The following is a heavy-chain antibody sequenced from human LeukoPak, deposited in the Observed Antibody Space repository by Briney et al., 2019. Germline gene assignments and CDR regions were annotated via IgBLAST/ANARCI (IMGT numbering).Heavy chain of an antibody. J-gene: IGHJ4*02. CDR1: GGSFSGYY. Sequence: KPSETLSLTCAVYGGSFSGYYWSWIRQPPGKGLEWIGEINHSGSTNYNPSLKSRVTMSVDTSKNQFSLKLSSVTAADTAVYYCARDRPTYYYDSSGPFDYWGQGTLVTVSS. V-gene: IGHV4-34*01. D-gene: IGHD3-22*01. CDR3: ARDRPTYYYDSSGPFDY. CDR2: INHSGST.